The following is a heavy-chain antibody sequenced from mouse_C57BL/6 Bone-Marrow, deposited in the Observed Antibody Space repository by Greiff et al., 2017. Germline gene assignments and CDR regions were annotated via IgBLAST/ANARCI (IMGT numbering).Heavy chain of an antibody. V-gene: IGHV1-81*01. CDR1: GYTFTSYG. CDR3: ARGSSGYVWFAY. CDR2: IYPRSGNT. D-gene: IGHD3-2*02. J-gene: IGHJ3*01. Sequence: QVQLKQSGAELARPGASVKLSCKASGYTFTSYGISWVKQRTGQGLEWIGEIYPRSGNTYYNEKFKGKATLTADKSSSTAYMELRSLTSEDSAVYFCARGSSGYVWFAYWGQGTLVTVSA.